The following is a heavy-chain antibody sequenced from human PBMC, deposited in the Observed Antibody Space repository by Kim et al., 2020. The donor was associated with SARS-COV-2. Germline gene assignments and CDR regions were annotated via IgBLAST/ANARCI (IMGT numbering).Heavy chain of an antibody. D-gene: IGHD2-15*01. J-gene: IGHJ4*02. V-gene: IGHV4-4*02. CDR3: ARLPVAATGVDY. Sequence: NDNPSLRSRVTISVDKSKNQFSLKLSSVTAADTAVYYCARLPVAATGVDYWGQGTLVTVSS.